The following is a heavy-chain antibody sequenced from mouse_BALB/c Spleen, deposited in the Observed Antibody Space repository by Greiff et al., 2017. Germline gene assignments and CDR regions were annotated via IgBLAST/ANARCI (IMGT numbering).Heavy chain of an antibody. J-gene: IGHJ4*01. Sequence: QVQLQQPGAELVKPGASVKMSCKASGYTFTSYNMHWVKQTPGQGLEWIGAIYPGNGDTSYNQKFKGKATLTADKSSSTAYMQLSSLTSEDSAVYYCARYYYGYDYAMDYWGQGTSVTVSS. V-gene: IGHV1-12*01. CDR1: GYTFTSYN. CDR2: IYPGNGDT. CDR3: ARYYYGYDYAMDY. D-gene: IGHD1-2*01.